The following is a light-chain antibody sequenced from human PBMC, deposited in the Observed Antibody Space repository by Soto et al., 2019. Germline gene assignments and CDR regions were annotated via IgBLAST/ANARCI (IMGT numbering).Light chain of an antibody. CDR2: GTS. CDR1: QSASSSY. CDR3: QHYARSVGT. J-gene: IGKJ1*01. Sequence: EIVLTQSPGTLSLSPGERATVSCRASQSASSSYFAWYHQKPGQAPRLLISGTSNRATGIPDRFSGSGSGTDFTLTINRLEPEDFAVYYCQHYARSVGTFGQGTRVEIK. V-gene: IGKV3-20*01.